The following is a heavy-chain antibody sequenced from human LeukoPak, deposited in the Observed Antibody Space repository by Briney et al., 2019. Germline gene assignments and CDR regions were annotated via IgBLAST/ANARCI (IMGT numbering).Heavy chain of an antibody. CDR3: ARHLTQRYLERLKTTTFDY. CDR2: IYYSGST. J-gene: IGHJ4*02. V-gene: IGHV4-39*01. D-gene: IGHD1-1*01. CDR1: GGSISSSSYY. Sequence: PSETLSLTCTVSGGSISSSSYYWGWIRQPPGKGLEWIGSIYYSGSTYYNPSLKSRVTISVDTSKNQFSLKLSSVTAADTAVYYCARHLTQRYLERLKTTTFDYWGQGTLVTVSS.